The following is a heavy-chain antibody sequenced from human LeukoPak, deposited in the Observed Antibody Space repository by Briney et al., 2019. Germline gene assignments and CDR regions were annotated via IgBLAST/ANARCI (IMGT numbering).Heavy chain of an antibody. CDR1: GFTFSNAW. Sequence: GGSLRLSCAASGFTFSNAWMSWVRQAPGEGLEWVGRVKSKTDGGTTDYAAPVKGRFTISRDDSKNTLYLQMNSLKSEDTAVYYCTTVQYYYYGMDVWGQGTTVTVSS. CDR2: VKSKTDGGTT. V-gene: IGHV3-15*01. CDR3: TTVQYYYYGMDV. J-gene: IGHJ6*02.